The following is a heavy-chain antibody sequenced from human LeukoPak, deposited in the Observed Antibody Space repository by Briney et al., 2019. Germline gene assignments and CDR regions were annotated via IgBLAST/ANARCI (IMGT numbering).Heavy chain of an antibody. CDR1: GFTFSSYG. Sequence: GGSLGLSCAASGFTFSSYGMHWVRQAPGKGLEWVAVIWYDGSNKYYADSVKGRFTISRDNSKNTLYLQMNSLRAEDTAVYYCAKEHGYYYDSSGYYLAYWGQGTLVTVSS. CDR3: AKEHGYYYDSSGYYLAY. J-gene: IGHJ4*02. CDR2: IWYDGSNK. D-gene: IGHD3-22*01. V-gene: IGHV3-33*06.